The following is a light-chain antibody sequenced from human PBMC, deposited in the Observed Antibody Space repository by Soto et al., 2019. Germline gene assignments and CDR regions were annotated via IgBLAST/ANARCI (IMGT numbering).Light chain of an antibody. CDR1: SSDVGGYNY. CDR3: CSYAGDYTFV. Sequence: QSALTQPRSVSGSPGQSVTLSCTGTSSDVGGYNYVTWYQQYPGKAPKVMIYDVKTRPSGVSDRFSGSKSGNTASLTISGLQAEDEADYYCCSYAGDYTFVFGTGTKLTVL. CDR2: DVK. V-gene: IGLV2-11*01. J-gene: IGLJ1*01.